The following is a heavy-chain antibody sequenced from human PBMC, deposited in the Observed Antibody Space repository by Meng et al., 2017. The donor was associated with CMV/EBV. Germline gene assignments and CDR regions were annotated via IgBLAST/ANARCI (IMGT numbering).Heavy chain of an antibody. V-gene: IGHV3-21*01. Sequence: GGSPRLSCAASGFTFSSYSMNWVRQAPGKGLEWVSSISSSSSYIYYADSVKGRFTISRDNAKNSLYLQMNSLRAEDTAVYYCARVSRGGDYKCLGYWGQGTLVTVSS. D-gene: IGHD4-17*01. J-gene: IGHJ4*02. CDR1: GFTFSSYS. CDR2: ISSSSSYI. CDR3: ARVSRGGDYKCLGY.